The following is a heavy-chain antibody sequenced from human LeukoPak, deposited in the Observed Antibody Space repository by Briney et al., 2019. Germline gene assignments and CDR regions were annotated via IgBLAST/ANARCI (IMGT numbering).Heavy chain of an antibody. CDR3: AGMTTKRKGGFDY. CDR1: GGSINSSYYY. Sequence: SETLSLTCTVSGGSINSSYYYWGRIRQPPGKGLEWIGSIYYSGSTYYNPSLKSRVTISVDTSKNQFSLKLSSVTAADTAVYYCAGMTTKRKGGFDYWGQGTLVTVSS. CDR2: IYYSGST. D-gene: IGHD4-11*01. V-gene: IGHV4-39*07. J-gene: IGHJ4*02.